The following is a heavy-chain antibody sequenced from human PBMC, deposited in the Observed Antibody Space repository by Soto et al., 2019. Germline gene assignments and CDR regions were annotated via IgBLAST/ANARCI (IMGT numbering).Heavy chain of an antibody. CDR1: GGSISSYY. D-gene: IGHD6-13*01. Sequence: SETLSLTCTVSGGSISSYYWIWIRQPPGKGLEWIGYIYYSGSTNYNPSLKSRVTISVDTSKNQFSLKLSSVTAADTAVYYCARAKAPLYSSSWYWFDPWAREPWSPSPQ. CDR3: ARAKAPLYSSSWYWFDP. J-gene: IGHJ5*02. CDR2: IYYSGST. V-gene: IGHV4-59*08.